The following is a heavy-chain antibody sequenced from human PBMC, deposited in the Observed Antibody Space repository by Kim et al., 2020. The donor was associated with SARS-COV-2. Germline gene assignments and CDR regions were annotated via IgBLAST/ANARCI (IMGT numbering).Heavy chain of an antibody. CDR2: ISGGDVRR. J-gene: IGHJ4*02. Sequence: GGSLRLSCAVSGFSFRTTTMSWVRQAPGKGLEWVSSISGGDVRRFYADSVKGRFTISRDNLRDTLYLEMDSLRAEDTAIYFCAKSRGLTVAGTTAPFDFWGQGTLVTASS. D-gene: IGHD1-1*01. CDR1: GFSFRTTT. V-gene: IGHV3-23*01. CDR3: AKSRGLTVAGTTAPFDF.